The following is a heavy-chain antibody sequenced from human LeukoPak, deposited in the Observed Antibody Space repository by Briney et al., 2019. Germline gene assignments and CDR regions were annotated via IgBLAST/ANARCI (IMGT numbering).Heavy chain of an antibody. D-gene: IGHD3-16*02. CDR1: GGSFSGYY. J-gene: IGHJ4*02. CDR3: AREPYYDYVWGGYRYSKKGDY. V-gene: IGHV4-34*01. CDR2: INHSGST. Sequence: SETLSLTCAVYGGSFSGYYWSWIRQPPGKGLEWIGEINHSGSTNYNPSLKSRVTISVDTSKNQFSLKLSSVTAADTAVYYCAREPYYDYVWGGYRYSKKGDYWGQGTLVTVSS.